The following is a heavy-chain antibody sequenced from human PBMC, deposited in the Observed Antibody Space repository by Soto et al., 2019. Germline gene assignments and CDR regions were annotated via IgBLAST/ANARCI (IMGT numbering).Heavy chain of an antibody. J-gene: IGHJ3*02. Sequence: VHLQESGPGLVKPSETLSLTCTVSGGSVSSGSYHWSWIRQPPGKGLEWVGDIYYSGSTNYNPSLKSRVTISVDTSENQFFLKLSSVTAADTAVYYCARNYGDYVGAFDIWGQGQMVTVSS. CDR2: IYYSGST. V-gene: IGHV4-61*01. D-gene: IGHD4-17*01. CDR3: ARNYGDYVGAFDI. CDR1: GGSVSSGSYH.